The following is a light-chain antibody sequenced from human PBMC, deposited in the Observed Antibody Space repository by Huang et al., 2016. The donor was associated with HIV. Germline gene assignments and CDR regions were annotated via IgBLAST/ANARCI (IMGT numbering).Light chain of an antibody. CDR1: HSLLSTSNDQNY. CDR2: WAS. J-gene: IGKJ3*01. CDR3: QQYYTTPRT. V-gene: IGKV4-1*01. Sequence: IVMTQSPDSLAVSLGERATINCKSSHSLLSTSNDQNYLAWYQQKLGQPPKLLIYWASTRAPGVPARFSGSGSGPDFSLTIANLQAEDVAVYFCQQYYTTPRTFGPGTKVEIK.